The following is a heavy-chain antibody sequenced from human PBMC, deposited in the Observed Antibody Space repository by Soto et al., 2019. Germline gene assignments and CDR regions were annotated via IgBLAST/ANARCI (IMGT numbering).Heavy chain of an antibody. J-gene: IGHJ4*02. D-gene: IGHD3-10*02. CDR2: INGNGANT. V-gene: IGHV3-23*01. CDR3: ATGVPIKGADHFDY. CDR1: GFTFGSYA. Sequence: GGSLRLSCAASGFTFGSYAMGWVRQAPGKGLEWVSTINGNGANTYYADSVRGRFTISRDNAKNTLFLQMKSLRAEDTTVYYCATGVPIKGADHFDYWGQGTLVTVSS.